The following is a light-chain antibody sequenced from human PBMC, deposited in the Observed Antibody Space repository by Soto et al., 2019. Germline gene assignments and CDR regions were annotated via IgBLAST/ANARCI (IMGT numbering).Light chain of an antibody. J-gene: IGKJ2*01. V-gene: IGKV1-5*03. CDR3: QQYTSYYT. Sequence: DIQMTQSPSTLSASVGDRVTITCRASQSISTWLAWYQQKPGQAPKLVIYKASTLQTGVPSRFSGSGSGADFTLTISSLQPEDFGTYYCQQYTSYYTFGQGTKVDIK. CDR1: QSISTW. CDR2: KAS.